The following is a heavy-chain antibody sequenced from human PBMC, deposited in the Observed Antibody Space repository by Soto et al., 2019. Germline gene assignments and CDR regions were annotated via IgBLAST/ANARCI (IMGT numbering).Heavy chain of an antibody. CDR2: ISSGGYTI. Sequence: XGSLRITCQASGFTFRRYSFNWVRQAPGQGLEWVSFISSGGYTIYHADSLEGRFSISRDDAKNSVYLQLSGLRMDDTAVYYCVRSCREWFGVVPPSDVWGRGTLVTVSS. D-gene: IGHD3-3*01. V-gene: IGHV3-48*01. CDR3: VRSCREWFGVVPPSDV. J-gene: IGHJ4*02. CDR1: GFTFRRYS.